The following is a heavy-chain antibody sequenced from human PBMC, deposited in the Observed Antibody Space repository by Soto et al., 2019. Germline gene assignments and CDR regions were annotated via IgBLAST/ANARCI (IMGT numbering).Heavy chain of an antibody. V-gene: IGHV1-69*02. CDR1: GGTFSSYT. Sequence: ASVKVSCKASGGTFSSYTISWVRQAPGQGLEWMGRIIPILGIANYAQKFQGRVTITADKSTSTAYMELSSLRSEDTAVYYCASVAVAGTGAFDIWGQGTMVTVSS. CDR2: IIPILGIA. D-gene: IGHD6-19*01. CDR3: ASVAVAGTGAFDI. J-gene: IGHJ3*02.